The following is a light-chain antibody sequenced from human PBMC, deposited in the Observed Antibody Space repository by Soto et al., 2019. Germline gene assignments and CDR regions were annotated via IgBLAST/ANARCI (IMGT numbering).Light chain of an antibody. V-gene: IGKV1-5*01. Sequence: DTQMTQYPSTLSASVGDRVTITCRASQSISSWLAWYQQKPGKAPKLLIYDASSLESGVPSRFSGSGSGTEFTLTISSLQPDDFAVYYCQQYGSSPWTFGQVANV. CDR1: QSISSW. J-gene: IGKJ1*01. CDR3: QQYGSSPWT. CDR2: DAS.